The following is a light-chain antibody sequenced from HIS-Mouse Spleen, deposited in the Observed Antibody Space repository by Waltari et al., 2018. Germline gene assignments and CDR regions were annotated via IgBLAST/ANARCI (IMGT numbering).Light chain of an antibody. CDR3: SLYTSSSTLV. CDR2: EVS. CDR1: SSDVGSYNR. V-gene: IGLV2-18*01. Sequence: QSALTQPPSGSGSPGQSVTISCTGTSSDVGSYNRFSWYQQPPGTAPKLMIYEVSNRPSGVPDRFSGSKSGNTASLTISGLQAEDEADYYCSLYTSSSTLVFGGGTKLTVL. J-gene: IGLJ2*01.